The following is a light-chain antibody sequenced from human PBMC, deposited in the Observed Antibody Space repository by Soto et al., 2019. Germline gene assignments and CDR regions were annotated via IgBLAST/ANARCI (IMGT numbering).Light chain of an antibody. CDR3: GQFVSAPPRT. CDR1: QVVSSTF. Sequence: EIVLTQSPCTLSLSPWERATLSCMASQVVSSTFLAWYQQKPGQAPRLLIFGVSNGATGIPERFSGSGSGTDFTLTISRLEPEDFAVYYCGQFVSAPPRTFGQGTKV. V-gene: IGKV3-20*01. J-gene: IGKJ1*01. CDR2: GVS.